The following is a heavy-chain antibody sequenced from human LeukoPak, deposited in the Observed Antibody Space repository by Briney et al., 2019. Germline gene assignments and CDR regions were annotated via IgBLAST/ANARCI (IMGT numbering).Heavy chain of an antibody. J-gene: IGHJ4*02. V-gene: IGHV3-9*01. CDR1: GFTFNDYA. CDR3: AKEDCSSTSCLFDY. CDR2: ISWNGGSI. Sequence: GGSLRLSCAASGFTFNDYAMHWVRQAPGKGLEWVSGISWNGGSIGYADSVKGRFTISRDNAKNSLYLQMNSLRAEDTALYYCAKEDCSSTSCLFDYWGQGTLVTVSS. D-gene: IGHD2-2*01.